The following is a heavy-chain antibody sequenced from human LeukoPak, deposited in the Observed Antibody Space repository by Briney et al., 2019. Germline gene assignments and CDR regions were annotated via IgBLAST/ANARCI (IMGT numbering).Heavy chain of an antibody. Sequence: SVKVSYKASGGTFSSYAISWVRQAPGQGLEWMGGIIPIFGTANYAQKFQGRVTITADESTSTAYMELSSLRSEDTAVYYCAREEYYYGSGTNTHLWGQGTLVTVSS. V-gene: IGHV1-69*13. CDR3: AREEYYYGSGTNTHL. D-gene: IGHD3-10*01. J-gene: IGHJ5*02. CDR2: IIPIFGTA. CDR1: GGTFSSYA.